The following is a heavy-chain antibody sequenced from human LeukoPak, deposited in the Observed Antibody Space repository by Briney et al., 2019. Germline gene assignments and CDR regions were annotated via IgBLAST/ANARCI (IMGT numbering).Heavy chain of an antibody. CDR2: IRSKANSYAA. D-gene: IGHD3-22*01. Sequence: PGGSLKLSCAASGFTFSGSAMHWVRQASGKGLEWVGRIRSKANSYAAAYAASVKGRFTISRDDSKNTAYLQMNSLKTEDTAVYYCTKPDDSWGQGTLVTVSS. J-gene: IGHJ4*02. V-gene: IGHV3-73*01. CDR1: GFTFSGSA. CDR3: TKPDDS.